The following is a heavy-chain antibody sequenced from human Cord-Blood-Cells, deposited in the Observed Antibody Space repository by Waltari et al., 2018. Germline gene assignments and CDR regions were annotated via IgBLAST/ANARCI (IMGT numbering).Heavy chain of an antibody. J-gene: IGHJ3*02. CDR1: GGSLSSGGYY. Sequence: QVQLQESGPGLVKPSQTLSLTCTVSGGSLSSGGYYWSWIRQHPGNGLEWIGYIYYSGSTYYNPSLKSRVTISVDTSKNQFSLKLSSVTAADTAVYYCARVPRVYCSSTSCYTAFDIWGQGTMVTVSS. D-gene: IGHD2-2*02. V-gene: IGHV4-31*03. CDR2: IYYSGST. CDR3: ARVPRVYCSSTSCYTAFDI.